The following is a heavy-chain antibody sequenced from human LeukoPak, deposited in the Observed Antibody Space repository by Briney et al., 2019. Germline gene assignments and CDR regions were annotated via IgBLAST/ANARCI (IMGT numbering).Heavy chain of an antibody. J-gene: IGHJ4*02. CDR3: ARDWFMVRGVIPYFDY. CDR2: IIPILGIA. CDR1: GGTFSSYA. V-gene: IGHV1-69*04. D-gene: IGHD3-10*01. Sequence: SVKVPCKASGGTFSSYAISWVRQAPGQGLEWMGRIIPILGIANYAQKFQGRVTITADKSTSTAYMELSSLRSEDTAVYYCARDWFMVRGVIPYFDYWGQGTLVTVSS.